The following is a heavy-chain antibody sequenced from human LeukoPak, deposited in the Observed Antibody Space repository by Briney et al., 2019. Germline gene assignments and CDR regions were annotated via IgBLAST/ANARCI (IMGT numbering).Heavy chain of an antibody. V-gene: IGHV3-13*01. CDR1: GFTFSSYD. CDR3: ARDGGGRGSGSYRGMDV. J-gene: IGHJ6*02. D-gene: IGHD3-10*01. Sequence: GGSLRLSCAASGFTFSSYDMHWVRQATGKGLEWVSAIGTAGDTYYPGSVKGRFTISRENAKNSLYLQMNSLRAGDTAVYYCARDGGGRGSGSYRGMDVWGQGTTVTVSS. CDR2: IGTAGDT.